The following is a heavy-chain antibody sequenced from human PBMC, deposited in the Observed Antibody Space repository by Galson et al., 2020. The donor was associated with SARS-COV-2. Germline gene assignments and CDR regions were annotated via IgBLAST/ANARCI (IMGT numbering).Heavy chain of an antibody. Sequence: HGESLKISCKGSGYSFTSYWISWVRQMPGNGLEWMGRIEPSDSYTNYSPSFQGHVTISADKSISTAYLQWSSLKASDTAMYYCACTRGDYVWGSYRPTYYMDVWGKGTTVTVSS. D-gene: IGHD3-16*02. J-gene: IGHJ6*03. V-gene: IGHV5-10-1*01. CDR3: ACTRGDYVWGSYRPTYYMDV. CDR2: IEPSDSYT. CDR1: GYSFTSYW.